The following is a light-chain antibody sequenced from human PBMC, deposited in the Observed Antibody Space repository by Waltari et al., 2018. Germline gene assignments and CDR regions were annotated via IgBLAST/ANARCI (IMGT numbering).Light chain of an antibody. J-gene: IGKJ2*01. CDR1: QSLVYSAGNTH. V-gene: IGKV2-30*01. Sequence: DVVMTQSPLSLPVTLGQPASISCKSSQSLVYSAGNTHLNWFPQRPGQAPRRLIDKVSSRDSGVPERFSGSGSGTDFTLKISRVEAEDVGVYYCMQGTNWPYTFGQGTKLDIK. CDR2: KVS. CDR3: MQGTNWPYT.